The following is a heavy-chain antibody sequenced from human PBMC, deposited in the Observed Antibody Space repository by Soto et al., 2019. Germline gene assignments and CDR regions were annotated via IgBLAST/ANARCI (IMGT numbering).Heavy chain of an antibody. Sequence: QVQLVQSGAEVKKPGASVKVSCKASGYTFTGYYIHWVRQAPGQGLEWMGWINPSSGGTNYAQKFKGLVAMTRDTSITTAYMELRSDDTAVYYCVRGYLEPNNWFDPWGQGTLVTVSS. V-gene: IGHV1-2*04. CDR3: VRGYLEPNNWFDP. J-gene: IGHJ5*02. D-gene: IGHD1-1*01. CDR1: GYTFTGYY. CDR2: INPSSGGT.